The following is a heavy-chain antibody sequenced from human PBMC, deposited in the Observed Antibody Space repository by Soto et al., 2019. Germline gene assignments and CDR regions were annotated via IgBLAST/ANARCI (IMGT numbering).Heavy chain of an antibody. Sequence: SETLSLTCTVSGGSISSSSYYWGWIRQPPGKGLEWIGSIYYSGSTYYNPSLKSRVTISVDTSKNQFSLKLSSVTAADTAVYYCARQAYSSGLGWGQGTLVTVSS. CDR1: GGSISSSSYY. CDR2: IYYSGST. V-gene: IGHV4-39*01. J-gene: IGHJ4*02. CDR3: ARQAYSSGLG. D-gene: IGHD6-19*01.